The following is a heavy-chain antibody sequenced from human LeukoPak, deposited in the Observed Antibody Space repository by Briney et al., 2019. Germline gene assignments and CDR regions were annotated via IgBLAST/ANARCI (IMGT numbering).Heavy chain of an antibody. CDR2: IYTSGST. CDR3: ARLGMIWFDP. D-gene: IGHD1-26*01. Sequence: SGTLSLTCTVSGGSISSYYWSWIPQPPGKGLEWIWYIYTSGSTNYNPPLKSRVTISVDKSKTKSPFKLSSVTGADTAVYYCARLGMIWFDPGGRGTLVTVSS. CDR1: GGSISSYY. V-gene: IGHV4-4*09. J-gene: IGHJ5*02.